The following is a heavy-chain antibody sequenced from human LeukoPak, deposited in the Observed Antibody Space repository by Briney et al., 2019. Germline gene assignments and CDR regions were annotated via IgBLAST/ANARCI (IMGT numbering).Heavy chain of an antibody. V-gene: IGHV3-66*01. D-gene: IGHD3-22*01. Sequence: PGGSLRLSCAASGFTVSSNYMSWVRQAPGKGLEWVSVIYSGGSTYYADSVKGRFTISRDNSKNTLYLQMNSLRAEDTAVYYCAREGGYYYDSSGYYRGWGQGTLVTVSS. CDR3: AREGGYYYDSSGYYRG. CDR2: IYSGGST. CDR1: GFTVSSNY. J-gene: IGHJ4*02.